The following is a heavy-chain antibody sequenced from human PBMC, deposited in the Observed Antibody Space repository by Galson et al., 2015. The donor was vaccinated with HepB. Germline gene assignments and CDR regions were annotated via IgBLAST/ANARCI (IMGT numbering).Heavy chain of an antibody. Sequence: ETLSLTCTVSGGSISSSSYYWGWIRQPPGKGLEWIGSIYYSGSTYYNPSLKSRVTISVDTSTNQFSLKLSSVTAADTAVYYCARHRRYVDIVATIKRGVFDYWGQGTLVTVSS. J-gene: IGHJ4*02. CDR2: IYYSGST. V-gene: IGHV4-39*01. D-gene: IGHD5-12*01. CDR1: GGSISSSSYY. CDR3: ARHRRYVDIVATIKRGVFDY.